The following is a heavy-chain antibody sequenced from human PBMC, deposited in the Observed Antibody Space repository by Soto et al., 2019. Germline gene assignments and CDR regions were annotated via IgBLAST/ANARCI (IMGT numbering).Heavy chain of an antibody. CDR1: GGSISSYY. J-gene: IGHJ6*02. Sequence: SETLSLTCTVSGGSISSYYWSWIRQPPGKGLEWIGYIYYSGSTNYNPSLKSRVTISVDTSKNKFSLKLSSVTAADTAVYYCARVRRISYSSSWLHHYYGMDVWGQGTTVTVSS. CDR2: IYYSGST. CDR3: ARVRRISYSSSWLHHYYGMDV. D-gene: IGHD6-13*01. V-gene: IGHV4-59*01.